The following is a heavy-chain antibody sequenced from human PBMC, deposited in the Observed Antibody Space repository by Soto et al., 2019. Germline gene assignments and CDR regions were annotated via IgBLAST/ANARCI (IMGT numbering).Heavy chain of an antibody. Sequence: HPGGSLRLSCAASGFTFNNYAVSWVRQAPGKGLEWVSAISATGDNTYYADFVEGRFTISRDNSKNTLYLQMNGLRAEDTAMYYCAKEMSYGRPYDYWGQGTLVTVSS. J-gene: IGHJ4*02. V-gene: IGHV3-23*01. D-gene: IGHD1-26*01. CDR3: AKEMSYGRPYDY. CDR1: GFTFNNYA. CDR2: ISATGDNT.